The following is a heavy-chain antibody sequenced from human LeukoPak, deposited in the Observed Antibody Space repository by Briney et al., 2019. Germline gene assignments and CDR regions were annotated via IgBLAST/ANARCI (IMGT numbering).Heavy chain of an antibody. D-gene: IGHD2-15*01. J-gene: IGHJ4*02. CDR2: ISWNSGSI. CDR1: GFTFDDYA. CDR3: AKDTNPFCSGGSCYSSPDFDY. Sequence: GRSLRLSCAASGFTFDDYAMHWVRQAPGKGLEWVSGISWNSGSIDYADSVKGRFTISRDNAKNSLYLQMNSLRAEDTALYYCAKDTNPFCSGGSCYSSPDFDYWGQGTLVTVSS. V-gene: IGHV3-9*01.